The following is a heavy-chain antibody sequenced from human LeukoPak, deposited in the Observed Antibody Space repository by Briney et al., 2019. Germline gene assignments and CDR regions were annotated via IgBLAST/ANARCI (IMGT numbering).Heavy chain of an antibody. CDR1: GGTFSSSG. CDR3: AAGGAIFGVAHYMDV. D-gene: IGHD3-3*01. Sequence: ASVKVSCKASGGTFSSSGISWVRQAPGQGLEWMGGIIPIFGTANHAQKFQGRVTITADESTSTAYMELSSLRSEDTAVYYCAAGGAIFGVAHYMDVWGKGTTVTVSS. J-gene: IGHJ6*03. CDR2: IIPIFGTA. V-gene: IGHV1-69*13.